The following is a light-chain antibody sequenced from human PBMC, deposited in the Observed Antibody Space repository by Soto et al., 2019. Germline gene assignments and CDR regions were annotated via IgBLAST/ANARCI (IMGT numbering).Light chain of an antibody. CDR2: DAS. J-gene: IGKJ4*01. Sequence: EIVLTQSPGTLSLSPGERATLSCRASQSVSSNYLAWYQQKPGQAPRLLIYDASSRATGIPDRFSGSGSGTDFTLTISRLEPEDFEVYYCQQYGKSPLTFGGGTKVDIK. V-gene: IGKV3-20*01. CDR3: QQYGKSPLT. CDR1: QSVSSNY.